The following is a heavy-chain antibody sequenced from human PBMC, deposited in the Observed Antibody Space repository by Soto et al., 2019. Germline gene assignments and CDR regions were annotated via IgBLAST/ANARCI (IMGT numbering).Heavy chain of an antibody. D-gene: IGHD3-22*01. CDR3: ARGGTFACDTSGYSVY. J-gene: IGHJ4*02. CDR2: INPKSGGT. Sequence: ASVKVSCKTSGYTFSAYYMHWVRQAPGQGLEWMGWINPKSGGTLYAQKFQGRVTMTRGTSISTAYMELSRLRSDDTAVYYCARGGTFACDTSGYSVYWGQGTLVTVSS. CDR1: GYTFSAYY. V-gene: IGHV1-2*02.